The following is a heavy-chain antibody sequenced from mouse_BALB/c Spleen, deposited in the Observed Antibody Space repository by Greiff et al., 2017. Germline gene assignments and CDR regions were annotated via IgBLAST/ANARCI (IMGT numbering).Heavy chain of an antibody. V-gene: IGHV14-3*02. CDR1: GFNIKDTY. Sequence: EVQLQQSGAELVKPGASVKLSCTASGFNIKDTYMHWVKQRPEQGLEWIGRIDPANGNTKYDPKFQGKATITADTSSNTAYLQLSSLTSEDTAVYYCARSIHYYGYFDYWGQGTTLTVSS. CDR2: IDPANGNT. CDR3: ARSIHYYGYFDY. J-gene: IGHJ2*01. D-gene: IGHD1-2*01.